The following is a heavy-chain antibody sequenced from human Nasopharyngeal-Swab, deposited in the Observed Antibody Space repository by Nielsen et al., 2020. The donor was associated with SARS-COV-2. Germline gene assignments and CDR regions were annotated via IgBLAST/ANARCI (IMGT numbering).Heavy chain of an antibody. D-gene: IGHD2-2*01. J-gene: IGHJ4*02. CDR2: VHWDDEK. Sequence: WIRQPPGKALEWLALVHWDDEKRYSPSLKSRLTITKDTSKNQVVLTMTNVDPVDTATYYCARGYQLIRGFDYWGQGTLATVSS. V-gene: IGHV2-5*02. CDR3: ARGYQLIRGFDY.